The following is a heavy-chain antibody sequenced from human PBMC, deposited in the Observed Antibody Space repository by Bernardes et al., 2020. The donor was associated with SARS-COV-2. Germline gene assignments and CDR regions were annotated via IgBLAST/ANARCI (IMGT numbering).Heavy chain of an antibody. V-gene: IGHV3-30-3*01. CDR1: GFTLTRFS. J-gene: IGHJ4*02. CDR2: ISHDGSNK. D-gene: IGHD2-21*02. CDR3: ARGDFFHDY. Sequence: GGSLRLSCSAPGFTLTRFSIHWVPPAPGQGLEWVAVISHDGSNKYYADSVKGRFTISRDNSKNTLYLQMNSLRAEDTALYYCARGDFFHDYWGQGTLVIVSS.